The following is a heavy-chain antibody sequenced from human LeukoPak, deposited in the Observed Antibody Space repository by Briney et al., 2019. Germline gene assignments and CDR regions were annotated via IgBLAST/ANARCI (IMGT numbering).Heavy chain of an antibody. D-gene: IGHD4-17*01. CDR3: AEHNYGDYDVFDY. CDR1: GGTFSSYT. Sequence: SVKVSCXASGGTFSSYTISWVRQAPGQGLEWMGRIIPILGIANYAQKFQGRVTITADKSTSTAYMELSNLRSEDTAVYYCAEHNYGDYDVFDYWGQGTLVTVSS. V-gene: IGHV1-69*02. CDR2: IIPILGIA. J-gene: IGHJ4*02.